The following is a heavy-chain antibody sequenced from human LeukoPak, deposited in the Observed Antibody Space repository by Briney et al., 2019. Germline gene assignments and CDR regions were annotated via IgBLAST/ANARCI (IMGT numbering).Heavy chain of an antibody. CDR3: ARVQAGKWDFDY. CDR1: GFAFSTYS. V-gene: IGHV3-48*01. CDR2: IRSDSSII. Sequence: GGSLRLSCAASGFAFSTYSMNWVRQAPGKGLEWVSYIRSDSSIIYYADSVKGRFTISRDNGKNSLYLQMNSLRAVDTAVYFCARVQAGKWDFDYWGQGTLVTVSS. D-gene: IGHD2-8*01. J-gene: IGHJ4*02.